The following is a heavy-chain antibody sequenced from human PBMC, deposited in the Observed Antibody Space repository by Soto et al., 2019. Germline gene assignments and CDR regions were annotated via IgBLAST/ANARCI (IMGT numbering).Heavy chain of an antibody. V-gene: IGHV1-24*01. CDR3: ATDLAVGSSYYYYGMDV. CDR1: GYTLTELS. Sequence: WASVKVSCKVSGYTLTELSIHWVRQAPGKGLEWMGGFDPEDGETIYAQKFQGRVTMTEDTSTDTAYMELSSLRSEDTAVYYCATDLAVGSSYYYYGMDVWGQGTTVTVSS. D-gene: IGHD6-19*01. CDR2: FDPEDGET. J-gene: IGHJ6*02.